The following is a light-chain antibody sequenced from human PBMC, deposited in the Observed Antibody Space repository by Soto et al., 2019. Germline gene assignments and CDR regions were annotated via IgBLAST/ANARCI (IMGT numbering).Light chain of an antibody. CDR2: EVS. V-gene: IGLV2-14*01. J-gene: IGLJ3*02. CDR1: SSDVGGYNY. CDR3: SSYTTSGTPV. Sequence: QSALTQPASVSGSPGQSITISCTETSSDVGGYNYLSWYQQHPGKAPKVMIYEVSNRPSGVSNRFSGSKSGNTASLTISGLQAEDEADYFCSSYTTSGTPVFGGGTQLTVL.